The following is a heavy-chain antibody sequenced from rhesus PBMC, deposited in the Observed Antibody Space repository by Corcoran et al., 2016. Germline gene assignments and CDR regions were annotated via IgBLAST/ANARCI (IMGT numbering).Heavy chain of an antibody. CDR3: ARDYEDDYGYYYTGGLDS. Sequence: QVQLQESGPGLVKPSETLSLTCAVSGGSISDDYYWSWIRQPPGKGLEWMGYIYGSGGGTNYNPSLKNRVTISIDTSKNQFSLKLSSVTAADTAVYYCARDYEDDYGYYYTGGLDSWGQGVVVTVSS. CDR2: IYGSGGGT. V-gene: IGHV4-106*01. CDR1: GGSISDDYY. J-gene: IGHJ6*01. D-gene: IGHD3-9*01.